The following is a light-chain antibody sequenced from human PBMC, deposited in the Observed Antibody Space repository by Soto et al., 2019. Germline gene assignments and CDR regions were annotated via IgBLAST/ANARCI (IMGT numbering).Light chain of an antibody. J-gene: IGKJ1*01. CDR3: QQSYSTLWT. V-gene: IGKV1-39*01. Sequence: DIQMTQSPSSLSASVGDRVTITCRASQSISSYLNWYQQKPGKAPKLLIYAASSLQSGVPSRFSGSGSGTGFTLTISSLQPEDFATYYCQQSYSTLWTFGHGTKVEIK. CDR2: AAS. CDR1: QSISSY.